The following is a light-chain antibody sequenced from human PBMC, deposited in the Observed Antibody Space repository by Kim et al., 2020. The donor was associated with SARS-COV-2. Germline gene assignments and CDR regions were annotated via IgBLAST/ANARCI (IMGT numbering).Light chain of an antibody. Sequence: GQRVTISCSGSSANIESNTVNWYQQLPRTAPKLLIYSNNQRPSGVPDRFSGSKSGTSASLAISGLQSEDEADYYCAAWDDSLNGWVFGGGTQLTVL. J-gene: IGLJ3*02. CDR2: SNN. V-gene: IGLV1-44*01. CDR1: SANIESNT. CDR3: AAWDDSLNGWV.